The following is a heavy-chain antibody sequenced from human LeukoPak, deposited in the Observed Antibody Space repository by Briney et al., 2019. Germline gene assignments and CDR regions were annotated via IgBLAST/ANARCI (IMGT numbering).Heavy chain of an antibody. Sequence: PGRSLRLSCAASGFTFSSYGMHWVRQAPGKGLEWVAVISYDGSNKYYADSVKGRFTISRDNSKNTLYLQMNSLRAEDTAVYYCAREWVVAATIRALAAFDIWGQGTMVTVSS. J-gene: IGHJ3*02. D-gene: IGHD2-15*01. CDR3: AREWVVAATIRALAAFDI. V-gene: IGHV3-30*03. CDR1: GFTFSSYG. CDR2: ISYDGSNK.